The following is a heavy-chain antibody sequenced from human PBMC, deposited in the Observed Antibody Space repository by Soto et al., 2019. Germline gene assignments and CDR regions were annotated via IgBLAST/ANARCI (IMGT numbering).Heavy chain of an antibody. J-gene: IGHJ4*02. V-gene: IGHV2-5*01. D-gene: IGHD5-18*01. CDR2: IFWNDDE. CDR1: GFSLTTYGVG. CDR3: VHTGYSYDTFAY. Sequence: ASGPTLVNPTQTLTLTCTFSGFSLTTYGVGVGWIRQPPGKALEWLALIFWNDDERYSPSLKSRLTITKDTSKNQVVFTMTNMDPVETAKYLCVHTGYSYDTFAYWGRGNLVTVSS.